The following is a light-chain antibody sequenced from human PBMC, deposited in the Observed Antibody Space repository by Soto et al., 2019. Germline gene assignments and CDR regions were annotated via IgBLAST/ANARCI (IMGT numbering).Light chain of an antibody. CDR3: RSYTSSSTAYV. V-gene: IGLV2-14*01. CDR2: EVS. CDR1: SSDVGGYNY. J-gene: IGLJ1*01. Sequence: QSALTQPASVSGSPGQSITISCTGTSSDVGGYNYVSWYQQHPGKAPKLMIYEVSNRPSGVSNRFSVSKSGNTASLTISWRQAEDEADYYCRSYTSSSTAYVFGTGTKLTVL.